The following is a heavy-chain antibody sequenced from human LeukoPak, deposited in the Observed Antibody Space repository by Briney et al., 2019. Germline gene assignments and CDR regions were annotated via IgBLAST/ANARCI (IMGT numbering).Heavy chain of an antibody. Sequence: PGGSLRLSCAASGFIFSTYAMSWVRQAAGKGLEWVSAITGSGDSTYYADSVKGRFTISRDNSKNTLSLQMNSLRAEDTAVYYCAKENPVGGTNYFDYWGQGTLVTVPS. CDR2: ITGSGDST. CDR3: AKENPVGGTNYFDY. CDR1: GFIFSTYA. J-gene: IGHJ4*02. D-gene: IGHD1-26*01. V-gene: IGHV3-23*01.